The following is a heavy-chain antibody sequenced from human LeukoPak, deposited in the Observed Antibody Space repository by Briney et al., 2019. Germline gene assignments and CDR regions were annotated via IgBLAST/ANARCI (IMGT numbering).Heavy chain of an antibody. D-gene: IGHD4-23*01. J-gene: IGHJ3*02. Sequence: ASVKVSCKASGYTFTSYYMHWVRQAPGQGLEWMGIINPSGGSTSYAQKFQGRVTITADKSTSTAYMELSSLRSEDTAVYYCARGYGGNSVPPNDAFDIWGQGTMVTVSS. CDR3: ARGYGGNSVPPNDAFDI. CDR2: INPSGGST. V-gene: IGHV1-46*01. CDR1: GYTFTSYY.